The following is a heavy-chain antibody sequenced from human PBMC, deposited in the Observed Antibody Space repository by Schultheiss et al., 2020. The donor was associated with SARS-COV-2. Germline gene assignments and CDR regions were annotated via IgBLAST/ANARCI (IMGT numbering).Heavy chain of an antibody. CDR2: IKQDGSEK. D-gene: IGHD3-10*01. CDR3: AKDPHPLGGSQFDY. V-gene: IGHV3-7*03. J-gene: IGHJ4*02. CDR1: GFTFSSYA. Sequence: GESLKISCAASGFTFSSYAMHWVRQAPGKGLEWVANIKQDGSEKYYVDSVKGRFTISRDNAKNSLYLQMNSLRAEDTAVYYCAKDPHPLGGSQFDYWGQGTLVTVSS.